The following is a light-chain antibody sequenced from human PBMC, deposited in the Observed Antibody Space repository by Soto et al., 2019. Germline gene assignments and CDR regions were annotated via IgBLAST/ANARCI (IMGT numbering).Light chain of an antibody. CDR1: QSVSSY. J-gene: IGKJ4*01. V-gene: IGKV3-11*01. Sequence: EMVLTQSPATLSLSPGERATLSCRASQSVSSYLAWYQQRPGQAPRLLIHDASNRATGIPARFSGSGSGTDFTLTISSLEPEDFAVYYCQQRSSWPLTFGGGTKVDIK. CDR3: QQRSSWPLT. CDR2: DAS.